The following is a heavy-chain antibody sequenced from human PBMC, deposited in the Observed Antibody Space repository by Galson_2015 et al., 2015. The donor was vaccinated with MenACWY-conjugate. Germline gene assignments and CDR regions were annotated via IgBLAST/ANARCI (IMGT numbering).Heavy chain of an antibody. Sequence: QSGAEVKMPGPSVQVSCKASGYTFTTYYMHWVRQAPGQGLEWMGIIRPSGDDGTTYAQKFQGRVTMTRDTPTSTVYMDLSSLRSEDTAVYYCVREYRGGSFDYWGQGTLVTVSS. J-gene: IGHJ4*02. CDR3: VREYRGGSFDY. CDR1: GYTFTTYY. V-gene: IGHV1-46*01. D-gene: IGHD1-26*01. CDR2: IRPSGDDGT.